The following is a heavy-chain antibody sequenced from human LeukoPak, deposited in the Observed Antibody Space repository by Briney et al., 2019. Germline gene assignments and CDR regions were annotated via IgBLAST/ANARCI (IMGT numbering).Heavy chain of an antibody. J-gene: IGHJ6*02. Sequence: GGSLRLSCAASGFSFGDYAMHWVRQAPGKGLEWVSRIRWNSGSIGYADSVKCRFTISRDNAKNSLYLQLISLRAEDTALYYCARAVVPAAPYYYYGMDVWGQGTTVTVSS. CDR3: ARAVVPAAPYYYYGMDV. D-gene: IGHD2-2*01. CDR1: GFSFGDYA. CDR2: IRWNSGSI. V-gene: IGHV3-9*01.